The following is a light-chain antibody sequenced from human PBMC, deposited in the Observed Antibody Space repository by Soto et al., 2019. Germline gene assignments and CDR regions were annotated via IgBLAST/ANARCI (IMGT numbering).Light chain of an antibody. CDR2: GNN. CDR3: QSYDSSLRGSV. V-gene: IGLV1-40*01. Sequence: QPVLTQPPSVSGAPGQRVTISCTGGSSNIGSTSDVHWYQHLPGTAPKLLIYGNNNRPSGVPDRFSGSKSGTSASLAIAGLQAEDEADYYCQSYDSSLRGSVFGTGTQLTVL. J-gene: IGLJ7*01. CDR1: SSNIGSTSD.